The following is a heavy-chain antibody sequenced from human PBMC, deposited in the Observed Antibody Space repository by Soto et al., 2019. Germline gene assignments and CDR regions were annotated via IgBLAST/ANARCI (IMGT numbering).Heavy chain of an antibody. CDR2: IYYSGST. Sequence: LSLTCTVSGGSVSSGSYYWSWIRQPPGKGLEWIGYIYYSGSTNYNPSLKSRVTISVDTSKNQFSLKLSSVTAADTAVYYCARPTYYYDSSGYREIYFDYWGQGTLVTVSS. V-gene: IGHV4-61*01. D-gene: IGHD3-22*01. J-gene: IGHJ4*02. CDR1: GGSVSSGSYY. CDR3: ARPTYYYDSSGYREIYFDY.